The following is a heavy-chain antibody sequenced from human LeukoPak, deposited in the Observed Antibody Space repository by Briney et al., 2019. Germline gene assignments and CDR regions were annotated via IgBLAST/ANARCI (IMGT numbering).Heavy chain of an antibody. D-gene: IGHD3-10*01. CDR1: GFTFSSYG. V-gene: IGHV3-30*18. CDR3: ANLATTYGSGRTFDY. Sequence: GGSLRLSCAASGFTFSSYGMHWVRQAPGKGLEWVAVISHDGSNKYYADSVKGRFTISRDNSKNTLYLQMNSLRAEDTAVYYCANLATTYGSGRTFDYWGQGTLVTVSS. CDR2: ISHDGSNK. J-gene: IGHJ4*02.